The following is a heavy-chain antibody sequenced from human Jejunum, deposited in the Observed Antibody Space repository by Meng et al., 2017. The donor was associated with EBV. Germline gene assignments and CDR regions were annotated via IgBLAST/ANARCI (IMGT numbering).Heavy chain of an antibody. Sequence: QLTSQDSVATLLIPTQTPTLTCTFSAFSLSTSGVGECWSRQTPGKALEGLELIYWDDDKRYSSPLRSRHTITQDTSNNQMVLTMTNMDPVDTATYYCARRVHIYGDWDVGWFDHWGQGTLVTVSS. CDR1: AFSLSTSGVG. J-gene: IGHJ5*02. CDR3: ARRVHIYGDWDVGWFDH. V-gene: IGHV2-5*02. CDR2: IYWDDDK. D-gene: IGHD4-17*01.